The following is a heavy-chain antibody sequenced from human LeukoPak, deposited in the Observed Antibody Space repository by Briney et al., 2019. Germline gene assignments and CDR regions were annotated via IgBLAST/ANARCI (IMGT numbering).Heavy chain of an antibody. J-gene: IGHJ4*02. Sequence: GGSLRLSCAASGFTFSNAWMSWVRQAPGKGLEWVGRIKSKTDGGTTDYAAPVKGRFTISRDDSKNTLYLQMNSLKTEDTAVYYCTTNFHSYSGSLLFDYWGQGTLVTVSS. CDR1: GFTFSNAW. D-gene: IGHD1-26*01. CDR2: IKSKTDGGTT. CDR3: TTNFHSYSGSLLFDY. V-gene: IGHV3-15*01.